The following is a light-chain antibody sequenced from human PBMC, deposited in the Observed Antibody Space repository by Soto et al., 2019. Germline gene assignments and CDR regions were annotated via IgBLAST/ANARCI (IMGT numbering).Light chain of an antibody. CDR2: EVN. CDR3: SSATNTDTLVV. Sequence: QSALTQPRSVSGSPGQSVTISCTGTSSDIASYKFVSWFQHHPGKAPKLLIYEVNNRPSGISNRFSGSKSGNTASLTISGLQPEDEANYFCSSATNTDTLVVFGGGTKLTVL. CDR1: SSDIASYKF. V-gene: IGLV2-14*01. J-gene: IGLJ2*01.